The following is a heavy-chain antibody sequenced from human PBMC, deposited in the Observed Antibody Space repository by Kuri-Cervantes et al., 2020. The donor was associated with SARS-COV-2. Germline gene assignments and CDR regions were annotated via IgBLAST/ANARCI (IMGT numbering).Heavy chain of an antibody. V-gene: IGHV5-51*01. Sequence: GGSLRLSCKGSGYSFTSYWIGWVRQMPGKGLEWMGIIYPGDSDTRYSPSFQGQVTISADKSISTAYLQWSSLKASDSAIYYCARLEVLVIAIPFDSWGQGTLVTVSS. D-gene: IGHD2-21*01. CDR3: ARLEVLVIAIPFDS. J-gene: IGHJ4*02. CDR1: GYSFTSYW. CDR2: IYPGDSDT.